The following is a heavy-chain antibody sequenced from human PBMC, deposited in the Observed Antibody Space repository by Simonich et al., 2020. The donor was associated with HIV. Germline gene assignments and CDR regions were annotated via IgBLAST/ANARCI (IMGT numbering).Heavy chain of an antibody. V-gene: IGHV5-51*01. CDR2: IYPGDSDT. D-gene: IGHD1-26*01. J-gene: IGHJ6*03. Sequence: EVQLVQSGAEVKKPGESLKISCKASGYSFTSYWIGWVRQMPGKGREWMGIIYPGDSDTRYRPSVQGQVTMSADKSISTAYLQWSSLKASDTAMYYCARQGYSGSLYYYYYYMDVWGKGTTVTVSS. CDR3: ARQGYSGSLYYYYYYMDV. CDR1: GYSFTSYW.